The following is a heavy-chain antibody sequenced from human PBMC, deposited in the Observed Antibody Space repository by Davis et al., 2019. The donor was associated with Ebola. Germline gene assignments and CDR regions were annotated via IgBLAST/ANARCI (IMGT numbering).Heavy chain of an antibody. CDR3: ARGPTYSGSYSAH. CDR1: GFTFSDYA. Sequence: GESLKISCAASGFTFSDYAMNWVRQAPGKGLEWLSTISVSSGTTYYADSVKGRFTISRDNSKNTLYLQMNSLRAEDTAVYYCARGPTYSGSYSAHWGRGTLVTVSS. D-gene: IGHD1-26*01. CDR2: ISVSSGTT. V-gene: IGHV3-23*01. J-gene: IGHJ4*02.